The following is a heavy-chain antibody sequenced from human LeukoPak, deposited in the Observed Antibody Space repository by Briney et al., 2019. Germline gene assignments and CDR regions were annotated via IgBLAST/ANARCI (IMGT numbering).Heavy chain of an antibody. J-gene: IGHJ4*02. D-gene: IGHD6-13*01. V-gene: IGHV3-30*18. CDR3: AKLNRYSSSWYSSY. CDR2: ISYDESNK. CDR1: GFTFSNYG. Sequence: GGSLRLSCAASGFTFSNYGMHWVRQAPGKGLEWVAVISYDESNKYYADSVKGRFTISRDNSKNTLYLQMNSLRAEDTAVYYCAKLNRYSSSWYSSYWGQGTLVTVSS.